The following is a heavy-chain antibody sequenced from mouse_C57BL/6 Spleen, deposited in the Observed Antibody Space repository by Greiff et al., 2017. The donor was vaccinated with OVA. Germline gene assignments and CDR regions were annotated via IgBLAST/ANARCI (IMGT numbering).Heavy chain of an antibody. J-gene: IGHJ4*01. CDR1: GYTFTDYE. V-gene: IGHV1-15*01. CDR2: IDPETGGT. CDR3: TRRFYAMYY. Sequence: LQQSGAELVRPGASVTLSCKASGYTFTDYEMHWVKQTPVNGLEWIGAIDPETGGTAYNQKFKGKAILTADKSSSTAYMERRSLTSEYSAFYYCTRRFYAMYYWGQGTSVTFSS.